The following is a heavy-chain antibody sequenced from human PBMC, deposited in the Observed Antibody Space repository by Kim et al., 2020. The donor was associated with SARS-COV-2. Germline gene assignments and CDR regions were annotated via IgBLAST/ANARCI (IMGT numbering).Heavy chain of an antibody. J-gene: IGHJ4*02. CDR2: IYHSGST. CDR3: ATVTTRRYFDY. V-gene: IGHV4-38-2*02. CDR1: GYSISSGYY. D-gene: IGHD4-17*01. Sequence: SETLSLTCTVSGYSISSGYYWGWVRQPPGKGLEWIGSIYHSGSTYYNPSLKSRVTISVDTSKNQFSLKLSSVTAADTAVYYCATVTTRRYFDYWAQGTL.